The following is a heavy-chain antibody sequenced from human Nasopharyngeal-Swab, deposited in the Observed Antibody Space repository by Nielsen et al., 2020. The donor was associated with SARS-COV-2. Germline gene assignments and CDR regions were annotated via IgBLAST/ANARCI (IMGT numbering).Heavy chain of an antibody. D-gene: IGHD3-16*01. Sequence: ASVKVSCKASGYTFPSYGISWVRQAPGQGLEWMGWISTYNGNTNYAQKLQGRVTMTTDTSTSTAYMELRSLRSDDTAMYYCARDRGYVSLDYWGQGTLVTVSS. J-gene: IGHJ4*02. V-gene: IGHV1-18*01. CDR2: ISTYNGNT. CDR3: ARDRGYVSLDY. CDR1: GYTFPSYG.